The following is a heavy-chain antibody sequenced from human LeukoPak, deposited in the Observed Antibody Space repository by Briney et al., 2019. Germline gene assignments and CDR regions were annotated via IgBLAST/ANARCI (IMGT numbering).Heavy chain of an antibody. CDR1: GGSISSHC. J-gene: IGHJ6*03. D-gene: IGHD3-10*01. V-gene: IGHV4-59*11. CDR2: VYYSGSI. CDR3: ASGTASGSFYFYMDV. Sequence: SETLSLTCTVSGGSISSHCWSWIRQPPGKGLEWMGYVYYSGSINYNPSLKSRVTISVDTSKNQFSLKLSSVTAADTAVYYCASGTASGSFYFYMDVWGKGTTVTVSS.